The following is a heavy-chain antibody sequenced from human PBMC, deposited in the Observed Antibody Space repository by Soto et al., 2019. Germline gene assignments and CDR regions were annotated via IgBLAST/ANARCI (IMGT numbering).Heavy chain of an antibody. J-gene: IGHJ5*02. CDR2: IYWNDDK. Sequence: SGPTLVNPTQTLTLTCTFSGFSLSTSGVGVGWIRQPPGKALEWLALIYWNDDKRYSPSLKSRLTITKDTSKNQVVLTMTNMDPVDTATYYCAHRRVITFGGVIVTPFDTWGQGTPATVSS. V-gene: IGHV2-5*01. D-gene: IGHD3-16*02. CDR1: GFSLSTSGVG. CDR3: AHRRVITFGGVIVTPFDT.